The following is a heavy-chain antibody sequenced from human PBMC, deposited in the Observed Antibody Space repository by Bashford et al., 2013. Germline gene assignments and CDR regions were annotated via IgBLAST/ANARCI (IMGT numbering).Heavy chain of an antibody. D-gene: IGHD4-17*01. V-gene: IGHV5-51*01. CDR3: ASDTVTTLDAFDI. J-gene: IGHJ3*02. CDR2: IYPGDSDT. Sequence: ESLKISCKGSGYSFTNYWIGWVRQMPGKGLEWMGIIYPGDSDTRYSPSFQGQVTISADKSISTAYLQWSSLKASDTAMYYCASDTVTTLDAFDIWGQGTMVTVSS. CDR1: GYSFTNYW.